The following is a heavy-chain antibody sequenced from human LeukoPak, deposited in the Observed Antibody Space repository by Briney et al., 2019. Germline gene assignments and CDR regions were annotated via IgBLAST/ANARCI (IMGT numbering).Heavy chain of an antibody. Sequence: SETLSLTCAVYGGSFSGYYWSWIRQPPGKGLEWIGEINHSGSTNYNPSLKSRVTISVDTSKNQFSLKLSSVTAADTAVYYCARGYSSGWYPPSLFDYWGQGTLVTVSS. CDR2: INHSGST. V-gene: IGHV4-34*01. CDR3: ARGYSSGWYPPSLFDY. D-gene: IGHD6-19*01. CDR1: GGSFSGYY. J-gene: IGHJ4*02.